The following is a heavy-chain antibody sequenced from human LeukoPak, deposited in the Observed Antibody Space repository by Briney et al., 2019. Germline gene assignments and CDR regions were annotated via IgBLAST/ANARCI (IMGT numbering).Heavy chain of an antibody. CDR1: GGSISSYY. CDR2: IYYRGST. Sequence: PSETLSLTCTVSGGSISSYYWSWIRQPPGKGLEWIWYIYYRGSTNYNPSLKSRVTTSLHTPRNHSPLKLSSVTAADPDVYYCGRGGGYCSGGSCDEHFQHWGQGTLVTVSS. J-gene: IGHJ1*01. CDR3: GRGGGYCSGGSCDEHFQH. D-gene: IGHD2-15*01. V-gene: IGHV4-59*01.